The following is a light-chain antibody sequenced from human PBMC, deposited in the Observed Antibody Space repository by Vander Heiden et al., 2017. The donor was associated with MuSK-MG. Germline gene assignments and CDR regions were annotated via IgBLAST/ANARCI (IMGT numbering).Light chain of an antibody. CDR1: QSVLYSSNNKNY. CDR3: QQYYDPPLT. V-gene: IGKV4-1*01. CDR2: WAS. Sequence: DIVVTQSQDSLAVSLGERATINCKSSQSVLYSSNNKNYLAWYQQKPGQPPKLLIYWASTRECGVPGRFSGSGSGTDFTLTISSLQAEDVAVYYCQQYYDPPLTFGGGTKVEIK. J-gene: IGKJ4*01.